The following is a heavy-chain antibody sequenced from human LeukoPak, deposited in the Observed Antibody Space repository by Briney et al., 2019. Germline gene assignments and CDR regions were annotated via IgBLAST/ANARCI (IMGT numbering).Heavy chain of an antibody. J-gene: IGHJ4*02. V-gene: IGHV3-21*01. CDR1: GFTFSSCG. Sequence: GGSLRLSCAASGFTFSSCGMSWVRQAPGKGLEWVSSISSDSSYVYYAASMKDRFTISRDNARNSLYLQMNSLRAEDTAVYYCARAYDSSGYYWRIFDYWGQGALVTVSS. D-gene: IGHD3-22*01. CDR3: ARAYDSSGYYWRIFDY. CDR2: ISSDSSYV.